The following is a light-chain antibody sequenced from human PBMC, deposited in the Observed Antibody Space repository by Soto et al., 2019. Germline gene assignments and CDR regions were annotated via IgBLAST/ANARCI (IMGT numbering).Light chain of an antibody. V-gene: IGLV1-36*01. Sequence: QSVLTQPPSVSEAPGRRVTISCSGSSFNIENKAVNWYQQLPGKAPQLLIYYDDMLSSGVSDRFSGSKSGTSASLAISGLQSEDEADYYCAAGDDSVHGWVFGGGTKLTVL. CDR3: AAGDDSVHGWV. CDR2: YDD. J-gene: IGLJ3*02. CDR1: SFNIENKA.